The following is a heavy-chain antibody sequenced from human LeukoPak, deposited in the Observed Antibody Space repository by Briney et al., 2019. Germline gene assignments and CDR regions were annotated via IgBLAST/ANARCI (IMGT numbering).Heavy chain of an antibody. V-gene: IGHV4-59*01. D-gene: IGHD6-19*01. Sequence: PSETLSLTCTVSGVSIRSFYWNWLRQPPGKGLEGIGYIYYSGSTNYNPSLQSRVTISVDTSKNQFSLRLSSVTAADTAVYYCARDGHSSGWYENWFDPWGQGTLVTVSS. CDR2: IYYSGST. CDR3: ARDGHSSGWYENWFDP. J-gene: IGHJ5*02. CDR1: GVSIRSFY.